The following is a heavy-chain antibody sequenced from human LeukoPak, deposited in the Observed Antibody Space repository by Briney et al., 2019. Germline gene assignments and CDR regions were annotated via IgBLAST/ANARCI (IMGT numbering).Heavy chain of an antibody. J-gene: IGHJ4*02. Sequence: PGGSLRLSCAASGFTFSSYSMNWVRQAPGKGLGWVSSISSSSSYIYYADSVKGRFTISRDNAKNSLNLQMNSLRAEDTAVYYCARDLDYSSSSFDYWGQGTLVTVSS. CDR1: GFTFSSYS. V-gene: IGHV3-21*01. D-gene: IGHD6-6*01. CDR3: ARDLDYSSSSFDY. CDR2: ISSSSSYI.